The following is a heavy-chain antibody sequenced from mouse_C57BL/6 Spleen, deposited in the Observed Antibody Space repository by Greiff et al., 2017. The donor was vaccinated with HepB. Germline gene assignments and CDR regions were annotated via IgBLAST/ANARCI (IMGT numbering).Heavy chain of an antibody. CDR1: GYAFSSYW. CDR2: IYPGDGDT. V-gene: IGHV1-80*01. J-gene: IGHJ4*01. D-gene: IGHD2-3*01. Sequence: QVQLKESGAELVKPGASVKISCKASGYAFSSYWMNWVKQRPGKGLEWIGQIYPGDGDTNYNGKFKGKATLTADKSSSTAYMQLSSLTSEDSAVYFCAGTPDGYYPSMDYWGQGTSVTVSS. CDR3: AGTPDGYYPSMDY.